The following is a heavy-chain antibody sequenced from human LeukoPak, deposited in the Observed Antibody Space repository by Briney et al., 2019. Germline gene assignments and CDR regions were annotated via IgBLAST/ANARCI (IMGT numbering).Heavy chain of an antibody. CDR2: ISAYNGNT. J-gene: IGHJ4*02. CDR1: GYTFTSYG. V-gene: IGHV1-18*01. CDR3: ARAYYDFWSGYFDY. Sequence: APVKVSCKASGYTFTSYGISWVRQAPGQGLEWMGWISAYNGNTNYAQKLQGRVTMTTDTSTSTAYMELRSLRSDDTAVYYCARAYYDFWSGYFDYWGQGTLVTVSS. D-gene: IGHD3-3*01.